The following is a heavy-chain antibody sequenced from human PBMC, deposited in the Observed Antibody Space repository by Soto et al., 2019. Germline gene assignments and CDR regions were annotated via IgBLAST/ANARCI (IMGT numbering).Heavy chain of an antibody. V-gene: IGHV1-69*12. D-gene: IGHD3-10*01. CDR1: GGTFSSYA. J-gene: IGHJ6*02. CDR3: AGDPPLLWFGESFYYGMDV. CDR2: IIPIFGTA. Sequence: QVQLVQSGAEVKKPGSSVKVSCKASGGTFSSYAISWVRQAPGQGLEWMGGIIPIFGTANYAQKFQGRVTITADESTSTAYMELSSLRSEDTAVYYCAGDPPLLWFGESFYYGMDVWGQGTTVTVSS.